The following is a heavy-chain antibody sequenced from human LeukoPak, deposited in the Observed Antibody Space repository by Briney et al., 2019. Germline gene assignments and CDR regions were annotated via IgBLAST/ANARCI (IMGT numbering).Heavy chain of an antibody. Sequence: GGSLRLSCAASGFTFNSYEMNWVRQAPGKGLEWVSYISTSGSAIYYADSVIGRFTISRDNAKNALYLQMNSLRAEDTAVYYCARDSNYYGSGVDYWGQGTLVTISS. J-gene: IGHJ4*02. CDR2: ISTSGSAI. CDR1: GFTFNSYE. D-gene: IGHD3-10*01. V-gene: IGHV3-48*03. CDR3: ARDSNYYGSGVDY.